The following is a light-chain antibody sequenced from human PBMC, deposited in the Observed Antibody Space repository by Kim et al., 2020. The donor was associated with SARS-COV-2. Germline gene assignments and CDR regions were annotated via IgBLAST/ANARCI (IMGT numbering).Light chain of an antibody. CDR1: SSNIGSNN. J-gene: IGLJ3*02. CDR3: ATWDDSLISGV. V-gene: IGLV1-44*01. Sequence: QSVLTQPPSASGTPGQRVTISCSGSSSNIGSNNVNWYQQLPGTAPKLLIYSDNQRPSGVPDRFSGSKSGTSASLAISGLQSEDEADYYCATWDDSLISGVFRGGTQLIVL. CDR2: SDN.